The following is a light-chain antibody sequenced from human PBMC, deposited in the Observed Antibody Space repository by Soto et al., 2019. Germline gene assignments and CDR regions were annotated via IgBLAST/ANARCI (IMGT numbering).Light chain of an antibody. CDR1: SDIGGYNF. J-gene: IGLJ2*01. CDR2: EVT. CDR3: SSYTTTSTPVI. Sequence: QSVLTQPPSVSAAPGQKVTISCSGSSDIGGYNFVSWYQHHPGKAPKLLIYEVTHRPSGISSRFSGSKSGDTASLTISGLQADDEAHYFCSSYTTTSTPVIFGGGTQLTVL. V-gene: IGLV2-14*01.